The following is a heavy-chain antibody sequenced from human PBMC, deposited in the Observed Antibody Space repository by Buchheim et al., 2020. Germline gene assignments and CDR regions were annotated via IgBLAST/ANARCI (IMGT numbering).Heavy chain of an antibody. CDR2: IHYSGST. CDR3: ARAISRPWFDP. J-gene: IGHJ5*02. Sequence: QVQLQESGPGLVKPSETLSLTCTVSGGSISSYYWSWIRQPPGKGLEWIGYIHYSGSTNYNPSLKSRVTISVDTSKNQFSLKLSSVTAADTAVYYCARAISRPWFDPWGQGTL. CDR1: GGSISSYY. V-gene: IGHV4-59*01.